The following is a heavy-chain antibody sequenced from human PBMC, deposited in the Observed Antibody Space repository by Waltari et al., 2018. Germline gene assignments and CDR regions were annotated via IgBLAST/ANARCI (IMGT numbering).Heavy chain of an antibody. D-gene: IGHD4-17*01. CDR2: MQYRGST. V-gene: IGHV4-39*01. Sequence: QLQLQESGPGLVKPSETLFLTCTASGGSISTHYNVGWIRPPPGTGLEWMGNMQYRGSTFYNPSLKSRVTISLDTSKNQFSLRLSSVGAADTAVYFCGRIAFGDDGGYFQHWGQGTLVTVSS. CDR3: GRIAFGDDGGYFQH. J-gene: IGHJ1*01. CDR1: GGSISTHYN.